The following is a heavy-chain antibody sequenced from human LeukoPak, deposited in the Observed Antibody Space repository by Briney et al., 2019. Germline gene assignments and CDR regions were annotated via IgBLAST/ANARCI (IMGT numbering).Heavy chain of an antibody. V-gene: IGHV4-31*03. Sequence: SQTLSLTCTVSGGSISSGGYYWSWIRQHPGKGLEWIGSIYYSGSTYYNPSLKSRVTISVDTSKNQFSLKLSSVTAADTAVYYCAREPALLRFEDAFDIWGQGTMVTVSS. CDR2: IYYSGST. D-gene: IGHD3-10*01. CDR3: AREPALLRFEDAFDI. J-gene: IGHJ3*02. CDR1: GGSISSGGYY.